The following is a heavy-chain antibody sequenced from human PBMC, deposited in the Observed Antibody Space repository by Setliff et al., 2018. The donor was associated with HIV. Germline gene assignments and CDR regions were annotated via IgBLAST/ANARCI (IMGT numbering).Heavy chain of an antibody. CDR2: INDSGST. CDR1: GGSFSGYY. V-gene: IGHV4-34*01. D-gene: IGHD2-21*02. Sequence: SETLSLTCAVYGGSFSGYYWSWIRQHPGKGLEWIGEINDSGSTNNNPSLKSRVAMSVDTSKNQFSLKLSSVTAADTAVYYCARDLRGDSVPATAAKSFDIWGQGTLVTVSS. J-gene: IGHJ3*02. CDR3: ARDLRGDSVPATAAKSFDI.